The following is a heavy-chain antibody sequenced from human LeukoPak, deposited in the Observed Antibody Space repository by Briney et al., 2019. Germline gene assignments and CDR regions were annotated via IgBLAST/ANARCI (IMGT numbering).Heavy chain of an antibody. CDR1: GFTFSSYG. CDR3: ARGKEQQLYAFDI. D-gene: IGHD6-13*01. J-gene: IGHJ3*02. CDR2: IWFDGSNK. V-gene: IGHV3-33*01. Sequence: GGSLRLSCAASGFTFSSYGMHWVRQAPGKGLEWVAVIWFDGSNKYYADSVKGRFTISRDNSKNTLYLQMNSLSAEDTAVYYCARGKEQQLYAFDIWGQGTMVTVSS.